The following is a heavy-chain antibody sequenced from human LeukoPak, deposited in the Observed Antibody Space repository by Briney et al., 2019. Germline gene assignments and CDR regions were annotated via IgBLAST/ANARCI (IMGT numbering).Heavy chain of an antibody. D-gene: IGHD3-3*01. CDR1: GGSIIVSY. J-gene: IGHJ4*02. Sequence: PSVSLSLTCTVSGGSIIVSYWTCKPQSPGGGLAYLGYIYNTIDGNYSTSLRSRVTISIDMSRSQFSLRLKSVTAADTAIYYCARSRNYDSTVYNPPYYFDSWGQGALVTVSS. V-gene: IGHV4-59*01. CDR3: ARSRNYDSTVYNPPYYFDS. CDR2: IYNTIDG.